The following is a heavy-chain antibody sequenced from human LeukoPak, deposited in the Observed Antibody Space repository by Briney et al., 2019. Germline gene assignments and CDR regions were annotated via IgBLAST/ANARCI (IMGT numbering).Heavy chain of an antibody. Sequence: PSETLSLTCAVYGGSFSGYYWSWIRQPPGKRLEWIGEINHSGSTNYNPSLKSRVTISVDTSKNQFSLKLSSVTAADTAVYYCARGRRKYYYGSGRSSHYYYGMDVWGQGTTVTVSS. CDR2: INHSGST. D-gene: IGHD3-10*01. V-gene: IGHV4-34*01. J-gene: IGHJ6*02. CDR1: GGSFSGYY. CDR3: ARGRRKYYYGSGRSSHYYYGMDV.